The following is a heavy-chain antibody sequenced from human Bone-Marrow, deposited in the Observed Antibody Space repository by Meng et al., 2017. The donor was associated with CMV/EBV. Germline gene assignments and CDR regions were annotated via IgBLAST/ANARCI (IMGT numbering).Heavy chain of an antibody. J-gene: IGHJ6*02. Sequence: GESLKISCAASGFTFSSYSMNWVRQAPGKGLEWVSYISSSSSTIYYADSVKGRFTISRDNAKNSPYLQMNSLRAEDTAVYYCARAVVVVPAAISSYYGMDVWGQGTTVTVSS. CDR2: ISSSSSTI. CDR1: GFTFSSYS. D-gene: IGHD2-2*01. CDR3: ARAVVVVPAAISSYYGMDV. V-gene: IGHV3-48*04.